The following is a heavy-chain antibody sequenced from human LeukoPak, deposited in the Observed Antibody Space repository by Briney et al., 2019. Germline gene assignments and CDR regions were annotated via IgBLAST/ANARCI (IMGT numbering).Heavy chain of an antibody. D-gene: IGHD6-13*01. Sequence: GGSLRLSCAASGFTFSSYAMHWVRQAPGKGLEWVAVISYDGSNKYYADSVKGRFTIPRDNSKNTLYLQMNSLRAEDTAVYYCARDKFEEQQPHFDYWGQGTLVTVSS. CDR3: ARDKFEEQQPHFDY. J-gene: IGHJ4*02. CDR1: GFTFSSYA. CDR2: ISYDGSNK. V-gene: IGHV3-30-3*01.